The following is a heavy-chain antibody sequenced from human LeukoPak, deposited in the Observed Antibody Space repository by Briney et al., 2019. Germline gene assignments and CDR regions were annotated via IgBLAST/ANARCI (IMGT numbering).Heavy chain of an antibody. Sequence: SETLSLTCTVSGGSISSYYWSWIRQPAGKGLEWIGRIYTSGSTNYNPSLKSRVTMSVDTSKNQFSLRLSSVPAADTAVYYCARVDFYYYYMDVWGKGTTVTISS. J-gene: IGHJ6*03. CDR1: GGSISSYY. CDR2: IYTSGST. V-gene: IGHV4-4*07. CDR3: ARVDFYYYYMDV. D-gene: IGHD3/OR15-3a*01.